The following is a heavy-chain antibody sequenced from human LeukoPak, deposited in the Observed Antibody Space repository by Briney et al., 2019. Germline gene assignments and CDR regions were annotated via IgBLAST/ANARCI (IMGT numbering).Heavy chain of an antibody. CDR1: GGSISSSSYY. Sequence: PSETLSLTCTVSGGSISSSSYYWGWIRQSPGKGLEWIGRIYTSGSTNYNPSLKSRVTMSVDTSKNQFSLKLSSVTAADTAVYYCARVSSWFDGFDYWGQGTLVTVSS. J-gene: IGHJ4*02. CDR3: ARVSSWFDGFDY. D-gene: IGHD6-13*01. V-gene: IGHV4-61*05. CDR2: IYTSGST.